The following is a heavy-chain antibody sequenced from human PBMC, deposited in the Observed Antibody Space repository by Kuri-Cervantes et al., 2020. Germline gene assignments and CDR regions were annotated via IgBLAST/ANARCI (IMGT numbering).Heavy chain of an antibody. CDR2: ISYDGSNK. Sequence: GGSLRLSCAASGFTFSSYGMHWVRQAPGKGLEWVAVISYDGSNKYYADSVKGRFTISRDNSKNTLYLQMNSLRAEDTAVYYCAKGITYYYDGSGYQRGDAFDIWGQGTMVTVSS. CDR3: AKGITYYYDGSGYQRGDAFDI. D-gene: IGHD3-22*01. V-gene: IGHV3-30*18. J-gene: IGHJ3*02. CDR1: GFTFSSYG.